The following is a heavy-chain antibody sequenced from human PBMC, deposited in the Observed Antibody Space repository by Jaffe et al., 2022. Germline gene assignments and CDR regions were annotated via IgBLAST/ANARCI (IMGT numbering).Heavy chain of an antibody. CDR3: ARDVAEDYCSGGSCYPRGDAFDI. CDR1: GFTFSSYS. Sequence: EVQLVESGGGLVKPGGSLRLSCAASGFTFSSYSMNWVRQAPGKGLEWVSSISSSSSYIYYADSVKGRFTISRDNAKNSLYLQMNSLRAEDTAVYYCARDVAEDYCSGGSCYPRGDAFDIWGQGTMVTVSS. D-gene: IGHD2-15*01. J-gene: IGHJ3*02. CDR2: ISSSSSYI. V-gene: IGHV3-21*01.